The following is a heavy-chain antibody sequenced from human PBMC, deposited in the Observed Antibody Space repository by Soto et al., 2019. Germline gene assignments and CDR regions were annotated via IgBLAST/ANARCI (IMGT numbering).Heavy chain of an antibody. CDR3: ARVGGYYYDSSGYLDY. CDR2: IYYSGST. CDR1: GGSISSYY. J-gene: IGHJ4*02. V-gene: IGHV4-59*01. Sequence: PSETLSLTCTVSGGSISSYYWSWIRQPAGKGLEWIGYIYYSGSTNYNPSLKSRVTISVDTSKNQFSLKLSSVTAADTAVYYCARVGGYYYDSSGYLDYWGQGTLVTVSS. D-gene: IGHD3-22*01.